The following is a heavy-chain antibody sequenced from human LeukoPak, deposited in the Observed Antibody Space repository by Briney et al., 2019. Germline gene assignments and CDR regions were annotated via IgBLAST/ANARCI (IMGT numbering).Heavy chain of an antibody. V-gene: IGHV4-30-2*01. Sequence: SETLSLTCTVSGGSISSGSYYWSWIRQPPGKGLEWIGYIYHSGSTYYNPSLKSRVTISVDRSKNQFSLKLSSVTAADTAVYYCAREVPGTTWPGSMFWFDPWGQGTLVTVSS. CDR1: GGSISSGSYY. CDR2: IYHSGST. CDR3: AREVPGTTWPGSMFWFDP. J-gene: IGHJ5*02. D-gene: IGHD1-7*01.